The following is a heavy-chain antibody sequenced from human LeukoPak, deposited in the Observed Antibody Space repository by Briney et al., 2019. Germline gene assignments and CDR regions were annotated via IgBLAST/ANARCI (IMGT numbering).Heavy chain of an antibody. J-gene: IGHJ3*02. V-gene: IGHV1-3*01. CDR2: INAGNGNT. Sequence: APVKGSCKASGYTFTSYVMHWVRQAPGQKLEGMGWINAGNGNTKYSQKFQGRVTITRDTSASTAYMELSSLRSEDTAVYYCARLYYDILYTIDAFDIWGQGTMVTVSS. CDR3: ARLYYDILYTIDAFDI. CDR1: GYTFTSYV. D-gene: IGHD3-9*01.